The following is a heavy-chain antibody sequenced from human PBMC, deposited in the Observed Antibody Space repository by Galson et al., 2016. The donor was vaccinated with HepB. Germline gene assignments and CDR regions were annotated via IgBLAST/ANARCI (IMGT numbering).Heavy chain of an antibody. CDR3: ARDQGQQLPSLLYTYGLDV. D-gene: IGHD6-13*01. CDR1: GFSVTSYA. CDR2: ISDDGSDG. J-gene: IGHJ6*02. V-gene: IGHV3-30*04. Sequence: SLRLSCAASGFSVTSYALHWVRQAPGKGLEWVALISDDGSDGHYADSVKGRLTISRDSSKNTVYLRLNRLTAEDTAVYFCARDQGQQLPSLLYTYGLDVWGQGTTVSVSS.